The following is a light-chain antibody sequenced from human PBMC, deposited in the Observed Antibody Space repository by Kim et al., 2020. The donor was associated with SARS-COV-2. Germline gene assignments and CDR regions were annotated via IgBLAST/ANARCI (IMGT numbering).Light chain of an antibody. V-gene: IGKV1-39*01. Sequence: ASGGDRVTITCRASQNINDYLKWYQQKAGKAPKLLLFAASSLQIGVPSRFSGSRSGTAFTLTISSLQPEDFATYFCQQSYSTPLTFGGGTKVDIK. CDR2: AAS. CDR1: QNINDY. J-gene: IGKJ4*01. CDR3: QQSYSTPLT.